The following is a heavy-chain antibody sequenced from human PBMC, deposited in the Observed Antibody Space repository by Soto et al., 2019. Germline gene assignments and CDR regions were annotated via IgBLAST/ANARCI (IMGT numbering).Heavy chain of an antibody. J-gene: IGHJ3*02. CDR2: INPSGST. D-gene: IGHD3-10*01. V-gene: IGHV4-34*01. Sequence: SETLSLTCAVYGGSFSGYYWSWIRQPPGKGLEWIGEINPSGSTNYNPSLKSRVTFSVDTSKNHFYLRLSSVTAADTAVYYCARGLDYYYPDALDIWGQGTMVTVSS. CDR3: ARGLDYYYPDALDI. CDR1: GGSFSGYY.